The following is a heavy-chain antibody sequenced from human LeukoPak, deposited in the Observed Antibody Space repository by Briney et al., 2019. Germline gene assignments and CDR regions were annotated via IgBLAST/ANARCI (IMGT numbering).Heavy chain of an antibody. D-gene: IGHD3-9*01. Sequence: GGSLRLSCAASGFTFDDYGMSWVRQAPGKGLEWVSGINWNGGSTGYADSVKGRFTISRDNAKNTLYLQMNSLRAEDTAVYYCARDFDRYYFDSWGQGTLVTVSS. CDR1: GFTFDDYG. V-gene: IGHV3-20*04. CDR2: INWNGGST. CDR3: ARDFDRYYFDS. J-gene: IGHJ4*02.